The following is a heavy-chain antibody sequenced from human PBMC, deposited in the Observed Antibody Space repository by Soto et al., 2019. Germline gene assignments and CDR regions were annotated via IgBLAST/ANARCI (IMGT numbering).Heavy chain of an antibody. CDR1: SGSISSSNW. Sequence: QVQLQESGPGLVKPSGTLSLTCAVSSGSISSSNWWSWVRQPPGKGLEWIGEIYHSGSTNYNPSLKTRVTRSVDKSKNQCSLKMSSVTAADTAVYYCARQSAAGTLRYFDYWGQGTLVTVSS. V-gene: IGHV4-4*02. J-gene: IGHJ4*02. CDR3: ARQSAAGTLRYFDY. D-gene: IGHD6-13*01. CDR2: IYHSGST.